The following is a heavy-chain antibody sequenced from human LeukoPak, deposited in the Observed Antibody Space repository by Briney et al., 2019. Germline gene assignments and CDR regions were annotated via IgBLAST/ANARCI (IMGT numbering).Heavy chain of an antibody. J-gene: IGHJ5*02. D-gene: IGHD2-2*01. CDR3: ARTPLVVVPAAINWFDP. V-gene: IGHV4-34*01. CDR1: GGSFSGYY. CDR2: INHSGST. Sequence: PETLSLTCAVYGGSFSGYYWSWIRQPPGKGLEWIGEINHSGSTNYNPFLKSRVTISVDTSKNQFSLKLSSVTAADTAVYYCARTPLVVVPAAINWFDPWGQGTLVTVSS.